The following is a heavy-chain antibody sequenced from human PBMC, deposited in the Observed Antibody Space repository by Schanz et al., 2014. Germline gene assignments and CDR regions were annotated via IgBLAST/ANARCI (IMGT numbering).Heavy chain of an antibody. J-gene: IGHJ4*02. CDR3: ARDPDPPIAAKGQNFDY. D-gene: IGHD6-13*01. CDR2: TYLGGNT. CDR1: GFSISDHT. Sequence: EVQLVESGGGLVQPGGSLRLSCAASGFSISDHTMRWDRQAPGKGLEPVSVTYLGGNTDYADSVKGRFTISRDDSKNTLHLQMNSLRSEDTAVYYCARDPDPPIAAKGQNFDYWGQGTLVAVSS. V-gene: IGHV3-66*01.